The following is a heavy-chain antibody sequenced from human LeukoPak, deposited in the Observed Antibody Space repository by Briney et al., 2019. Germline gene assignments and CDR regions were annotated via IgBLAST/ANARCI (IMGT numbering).Heavy chain of an antibody. V-gene: IGHV3-21*01. CDR1: GFTFSSYS. D-gene: IGHD6-13*01. Sequence: GGSLRLSCAASGFTFSSYSMNWVRQAPGKGLEWVSSISGSSSYIYYADSVKGRFTISRDNAKNSLYLQMNSLRAEDTAAYYCARVKGSSWPFDYWGQGTLVTVSS. J-gene: IGHJ4*02. CDR3: ARVKGSSWPFDY. CDR2: ISGSSSYI.